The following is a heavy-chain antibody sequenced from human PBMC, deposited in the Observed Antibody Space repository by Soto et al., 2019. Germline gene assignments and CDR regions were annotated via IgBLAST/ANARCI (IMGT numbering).Heavy chain of an antibody. CDR1: GFTFSGYW. D-gene: IGHD7-27*01. CDR2: LNPNGTFT. J-gene: IGHJ4*02. Sequence: EVQLVESGGGLVQPGGSLRLSCAGSGFTFSGYWMHWVRQAPGKGPVWVSRLNPNGTFTTNADSVKGRFTISRDNAKNTVYLQMNSLRADDTAVYYCARGGTCTTYWGLSYNWGQGTLVTVSS. CDR3: ARGGTCTTYWGLSYN. V-gene: IGHV3-74*01.